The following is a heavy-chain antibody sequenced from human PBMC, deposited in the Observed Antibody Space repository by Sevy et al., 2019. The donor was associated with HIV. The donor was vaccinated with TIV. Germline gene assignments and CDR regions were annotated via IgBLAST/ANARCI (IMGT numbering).Heavy chain of an antibody. D-gene: IGHD5-12*01. CDR1: GFSVSTNY. Sequence: EGSLRLSCVVSGFSVSTNYVSWVRQAPGKGLEWVSAIYSGGNTYYADSVKGRFTISRDNSKNTVYLQINGLRAEDTAFYYCARETLSGYNVWGQGTLVTVSS. CDR2: IYSGGNT. J-gene: IGHJ4*02. CDR3: ARETLSGYNV. V-gene: IGHV3-53*01.